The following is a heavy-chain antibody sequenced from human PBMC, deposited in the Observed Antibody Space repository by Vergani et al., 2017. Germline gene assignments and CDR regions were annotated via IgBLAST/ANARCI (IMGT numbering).Heavy chain of an antibody. CDR3: ARVIDTLYRYFDL. J-gene: IGHJ2*01. V-gene: IGHV4-30-2*01. CDR1: GGSISSGGYS. D-gene: IGHD3-16*02. Sequence: QVQLQESGPGLVKPSQTLSLTCAVSGGSISSGGYSWSWIRQPPGKGLEWLGYIYHSGSTYYNPSLKSRVTISVDRSKNQFSLKLSSVTAADTAVYYCARVIDTLYRYFDLWGRGTLVTVSS. CDR2: IYHSGST.